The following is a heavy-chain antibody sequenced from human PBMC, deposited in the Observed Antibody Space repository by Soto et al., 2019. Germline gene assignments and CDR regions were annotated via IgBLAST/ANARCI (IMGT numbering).Heavy chain of an antibody. CDR3: ARERYQVISDGMDV. Sequence: XSVKVACKASGYSSTGYYFHWVREAPGQGLEWMGWINPETGGTSYAQKFQGRVTLSRDTSINTAYLELSRLRFDDAAVYFCARERYQVISDGMDVWGQGTTVTVSS. CDR1: GYSSTGYY. V-gene: IGHV1-2*02. D-gene: IGHD2-2*01. J-gene: IGHJ6*02. CDR2: INPETGGT.